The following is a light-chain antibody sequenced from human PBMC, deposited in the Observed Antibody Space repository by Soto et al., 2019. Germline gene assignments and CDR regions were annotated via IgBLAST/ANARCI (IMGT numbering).Light chain of an antibody. CDR2: DAS. V-gene: IGKV1-12*01. Sequence: IQLTQSPSSLSASVGDRATISCRASQDVDRWLAGYQQKPGDAPKVLIFDASSLQSGLTSRFSGGRAGTDVSTTISSLQPEDFATYYCKQSRSFPLTFGGGTKVDIK. CDR3: KQSRSFPLT. J-gene: IGKJ4*01. CDR1: QDVDRW.